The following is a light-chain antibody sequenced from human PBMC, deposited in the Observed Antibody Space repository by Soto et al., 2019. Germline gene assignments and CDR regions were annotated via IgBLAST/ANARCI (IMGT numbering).Light chain of an antibody. CDR2: DTD. Sequence: QTVVTQEPSLTVSPGGTVTLTCGSNTGAVTTDHYPYWFQQKPGQAPRTVIYDTDRKHSWAPARFSGSLLGGKAALTLSGAQPEDEADYYCLLSYRGVGVFGGGTQLTVL. V-gene: IGLV7-46*01. J-gene: IGLJ2*01. CDR1: TGAVTTDHY. CDR3: LLSYRGVGV.